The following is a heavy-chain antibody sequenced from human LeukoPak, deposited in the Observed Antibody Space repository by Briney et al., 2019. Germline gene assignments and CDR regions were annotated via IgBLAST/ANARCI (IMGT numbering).Heavy chain of an antibody. D-gene: IGHD3-3*01. J-gene: IGHJ4*02. CDR1: GFTFSSYG. V-gene: IGHV3-30*02. CDR3: AKDGGDDFWSGYNLDY. Sequence: GGSLRLSCAASGFTFSSYGVHWVRQAPGKGLEWVAFIRYDGSNKYYADSVKGRFTISRDNSKNTLYLQMNSLRAEDTAVYYCAKDGGDDFWSGYNLDYWGQGTLVTVSS. CDR2: IRYDGSNK.